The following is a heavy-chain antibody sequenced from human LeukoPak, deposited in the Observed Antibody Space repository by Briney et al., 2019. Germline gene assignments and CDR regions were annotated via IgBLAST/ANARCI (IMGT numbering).Heavy chain of an antibody. D-gene: IGHD3-22*01. Sequence: GGSLRLSCAASGFTFSSYAMSWVRQAPGKGLEWVSAISGSGGSTYYADSVKGRFTISRDNSKNTLYLQMSSLRAEDTAVYYCAKDLGYYDSSGSDYWGQGTLVTVSS. J-gene: IGHJ4*02. CDR3: AKDLGYYDSSGSDY. CDR2: ISGSGGST. V-gene: IGHV3-23*01. CDR1: GFTFSSYA.